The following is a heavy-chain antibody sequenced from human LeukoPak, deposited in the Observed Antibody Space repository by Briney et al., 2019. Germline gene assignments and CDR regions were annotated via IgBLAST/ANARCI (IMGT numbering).Heavy chain of an antibody. D-gene: IGHD2-15*01. Sequence: GGSLRLSCAASGFTFSSYAMSWVRQAPGKGLEWVSDISGSGGSTYYAYSVKGRFTISRDNSKNTLYLQMNSLRAEDTAVYYCAKDQRDIVVVVAATDYWGQGTLVTVSS. V-gene: IGHV3-23*01. CDR3: AKDQRDIVVVVAATDY. J-gene: IGHJ4*02. CDR1: GFTFSSYA. CDR2: ISGSGGST.